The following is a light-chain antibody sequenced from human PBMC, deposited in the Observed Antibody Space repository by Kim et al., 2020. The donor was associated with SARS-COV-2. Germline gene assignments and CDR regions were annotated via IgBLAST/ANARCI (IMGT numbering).Light chain of an antibody. CDR2: DTS. J-gene: IGKJ1*01. V-gene: IGKV1-17*01. CDR1: QGIRNE. Sequence: SSVGDRSTITCRASQGIRNELGWYQQTPGKPPKRLIFDTSTLQNGVPSRFSGSGSGTEFTLTITGLHPEDFATYYCLQYSSYPQTFGQGTKVDIK. CDR3: LQYSSYPQT.